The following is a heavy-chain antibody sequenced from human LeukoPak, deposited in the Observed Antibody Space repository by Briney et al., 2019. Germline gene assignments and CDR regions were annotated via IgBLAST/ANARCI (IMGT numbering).Heavy chain of an antibody. D-gene: IGHD3-10*01. CDR3: ASNYYYGSGSYD. J-gene: IGHJ4*02. V-gene: IGHV4-39*01. CDR2: IYYSGST. CDR1: GGSISSSSYY. Sequence: SETLSLTCTVSGGSISSSSYYWGWIRQPPGKWLEWIGSIYYSGSTYYNPSLKSRVTISVDTSKNQFSLKLSSVTAADTAVYYCASNYYYGSGSYDWGQGTLVTVSS.